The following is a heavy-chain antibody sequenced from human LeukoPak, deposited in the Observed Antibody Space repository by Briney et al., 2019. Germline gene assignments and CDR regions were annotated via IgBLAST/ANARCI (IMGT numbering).Heavy chain of an antibody. CDR1: GFSLSTSGVG. CDR2: IYWDDDK. V-gene: IGHV2-5*02. D-gene: IGHD1-26*01. CDR3: AHSPIGMGATMGFDY. J-gene: IGHJ4*02. Sequence: SGPTLMKPTQTLPLTCTFSGFSLSTSGVGVGWIRQPPGKALEWLALIYWDDDKRYNPSLKSRLTITKDTSKNQVVLTVTNMDPMDTATYYCAHSPIGMGATMGFDYWGQGTLVTVSS.